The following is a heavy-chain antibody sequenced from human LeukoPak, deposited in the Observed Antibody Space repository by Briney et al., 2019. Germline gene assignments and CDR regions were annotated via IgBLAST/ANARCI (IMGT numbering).Heavy chain of an antibody. CDR1: GFTVSNNY. CDR2: IYSGGST. CDR3: AREKGNYVDY. J-gene: IGHJ4*02. V-gene: IGHV3-66*02. Sequence: GGSLRLSCAASGFTVSNNYMSWVRQAPGKGLEWVAVIYSGGSTYYADSVKGRFTISRDNSKNTLYLQMNGLRAEDTAVYYCAREKGNYVDYWGQGTLVTVSS. D-gene: IGHD6-13*01.